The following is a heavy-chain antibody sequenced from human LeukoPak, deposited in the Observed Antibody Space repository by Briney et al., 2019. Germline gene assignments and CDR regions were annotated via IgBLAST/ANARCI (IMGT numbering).Heavy chain of an antibody. CDR2: IFYTGST. CDR1: GGSISSYY. J-gene: IGHJ3*02. CDR3: ATLTGGDDAFDI. V-gene: IGHV4-59*01. D-gene: IGHD4-23*01. Sequence: PSETLSLTCTVSGGSISSYYWSWIRQPPGKGLEWIGYIFYTGSTNYNPSLKSRVTISVLTSKDRFSLKLSSVTAADTAVYYCATLTGGDDAFDIWGQGTMVTVSS.